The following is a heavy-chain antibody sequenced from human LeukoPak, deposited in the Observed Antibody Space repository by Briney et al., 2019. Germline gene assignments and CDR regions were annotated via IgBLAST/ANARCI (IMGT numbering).Heavy chain of an antibody. V-gene: IGHV1-2*02. CDR3: ARAYRMITFGGVIAYHY. CDR1: GYTFTGYY. CDR2: INPNSGGT. D-gene: IGHD3-16*02. J-gene: IGHJ4*02. Sequence: ASVTVSCKASGYTFTGYYMHWVRQAPGQGLEWMGWINPNSGGTNYAQKFQGRVTMTRDTSISTAYMELSRLRSDDTAVYYCARAYRMITFGGVIAYHYWGQGTLVTVTS.